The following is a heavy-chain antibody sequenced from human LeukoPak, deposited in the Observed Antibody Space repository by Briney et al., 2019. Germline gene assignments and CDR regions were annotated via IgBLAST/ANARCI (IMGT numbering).Heavy chain of an antibody. V-gene: IGHV4-34*01. CDR1: GGSFSGYY. J-gene: IGHJ4*02. Sequence: PSETLSLTCAVYGGSFSGYYWSWIRQPPGKGLEWIGEINHSGSTNYNPSLKSRVTISVDTSKNQFSLKLSSVTAADTAVYYCARASGAAVTFDYWGQGTLVTVSS. D-gene: IGHD6-13*01. CDR3: ARASGAAVTFDY. CDR2: INHSGST.